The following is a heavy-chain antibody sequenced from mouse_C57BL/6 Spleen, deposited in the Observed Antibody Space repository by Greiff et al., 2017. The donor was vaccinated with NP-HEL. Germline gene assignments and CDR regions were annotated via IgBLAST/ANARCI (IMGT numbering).Heavy chain of an antibody. J-gene: IGHJ1*03. CDR2: INPSNGGT. CDR1: GYTFTSYW. CDR3: ARYDSSPYWYFDV. V-gene: IGHV1-53*01. D-gene: IGHD1-1*01. Sequence: VKLQQPGTELVKPGASVKLSCKASGYTFTSYWMHWVKQRPGQGLEWIGNINPSNGGTNYNEKFKSKATLTVDKSSSTAYMQLSSLTSEDSAVYYCARYDSSPYWYFDVWGTGTTVTVSS.